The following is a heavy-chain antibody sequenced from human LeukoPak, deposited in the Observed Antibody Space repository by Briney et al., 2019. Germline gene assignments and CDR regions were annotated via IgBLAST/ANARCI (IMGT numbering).Heavy chain of an antibody. V-gene: IGHV3-23*01. CDR2: ISGSGGST. CDR3: AKSCFYDSSGYYPPNTFDY. CDR1: GFTFSSYA. Sequence: GGSLRLSCAASGFTFSSYAMSGVGQAPGKGLEWVSAISGSGGSTYYADSVKGRFTISRDNSKNTLYLQMNSLRAEDTAVYYCAKSCFYDSSGYYPPNTFDYWGQGTLVTVSS. D-gene: IGHD3-22*01. J-gene: IGHJ4*02.